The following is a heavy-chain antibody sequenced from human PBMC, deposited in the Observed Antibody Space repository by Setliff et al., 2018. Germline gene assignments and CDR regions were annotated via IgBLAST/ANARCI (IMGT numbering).Heavy chain of an antibody. CDR2: IGHTGST. Sequence: SETLSLTCTVSGYSISSGYIWGWIRQPPGKGLEWVGNIGHTGSTNYNPSLKSRVTISMDTSKNQFSLKLSSVTAADTAVYYCAAHAPNYYDRSGYYLRAFDIWGQGTMVTVSS. V-gene: IGHV4-38-2*02. CDR3: AAHAPNYYDRSGYYLRAFDI. D-gene: IGHD3-22*01. CDR1: GYSISSGYI. J-gene: IGHJ3*02.